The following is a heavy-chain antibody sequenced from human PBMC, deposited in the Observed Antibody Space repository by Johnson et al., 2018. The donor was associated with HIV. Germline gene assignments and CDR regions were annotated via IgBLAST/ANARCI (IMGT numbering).Heavy chain of an antibody. J-gene: IGHJ3*02. CDR2: IQYEGDTK. V-gene: IGHV3-30*18. CDR3: AKDPVARGFLFDGFDM. CDR1: GFTFSSYG. D-gene: IGHD2/OR15-2a*01. Sequence: QVQLVESGGGVVQPGRSLRLSCAASGFTFSSYGMHWVRQAPGKGLEWVAFIQYEGDTKDYADSVKGRFNIFRDNSENTLYLQMNSLRAEDTAVYYCAKDPVARGFLFDGFDMWGQGTMVTVS.